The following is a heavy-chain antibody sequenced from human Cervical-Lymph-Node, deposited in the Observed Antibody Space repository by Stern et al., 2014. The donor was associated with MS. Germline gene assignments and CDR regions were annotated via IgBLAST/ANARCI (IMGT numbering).Heavy chain of an antibody. V-gene: IGHV1-69*01. Sequence: VQLEESGAEVKKPGSSVKVSCKDSGGTFSTFAFNWVRQAPGEGLEWMAGIIPMFGSPKYAQKFQGRVTITADESTSTAYMELSSLRSADTAVYYCATVESSASSRSVWGQGTTVTVSS. CDR1: GGTFSTFA. CDR3: ATVESSASSRSV. CDR2: IIPMFGSP. D-gene: IGHD1-26*01. J-gene: IGHJ6*02.